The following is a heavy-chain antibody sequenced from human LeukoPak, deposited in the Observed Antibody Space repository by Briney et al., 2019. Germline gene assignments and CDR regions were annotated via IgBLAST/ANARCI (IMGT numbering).Heavy chain of an antibody. V-gene: IGHV1-69*05. CDR1: GGTFSSYA. CDR2: IIPIFGTA. Sequence: ASVKVSCKASGGTFSSYAISWVRQAPGPGLEWMGGIIPIFGTANYAQKFQGRVTITTDESTSTAYMELSSLRSEDTAVYYCASNNCSSTSCYTRDYYYIDVWGKGTRVTVS. J-gene: IGHJ6*03. CDR3: ASNNCSSTSCYTRDYYYIDV. D-gene: IGHD2-2*02.